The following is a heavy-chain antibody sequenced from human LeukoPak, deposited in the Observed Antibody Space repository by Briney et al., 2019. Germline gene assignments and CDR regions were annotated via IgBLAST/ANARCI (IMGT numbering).Heavy chain of an antibody. V-gene: IGHV3-66*01. D-gene: IGHD6-19*01. J-gene: IGHJ4*02. CDR1: GFTVSTNY. Sequence: GGSLRLSCAASGFTVSTNYMSWVRQARGKGLEWVSLIYAGGSTYHADSVKGRFTISRDNSKTTLYLQMNSLRAEDTAVYYCAAAVAGRGSRNNYLDYWGQGTLVTVSS. CDR3: AAAVAGRGSRNNYLDY. CDR2: IYAGGST.